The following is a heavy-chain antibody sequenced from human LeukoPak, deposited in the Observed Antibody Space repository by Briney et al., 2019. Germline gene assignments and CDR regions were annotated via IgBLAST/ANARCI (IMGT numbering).Heavy chain of an antibody. CDR2: IEGGGNT. D-gene: IGHD4-11*01. Sequence: QAGGSLRLSCAASGFIVSSKFMTWVRQAPGKGLEWVSVIEGGGNTYYADSVKGRFTISRDNSKNTLYLQMNSLRAEDTAVYYCAKDIRFGDYSNYEKLDVWGKGTTVTVSS. J-gene: IGHJ6*04. V-gene: IGHV3-53*01. CDR1: GFIVSSKF. CDR3: AKDIRFGDYSNYEKLDV.